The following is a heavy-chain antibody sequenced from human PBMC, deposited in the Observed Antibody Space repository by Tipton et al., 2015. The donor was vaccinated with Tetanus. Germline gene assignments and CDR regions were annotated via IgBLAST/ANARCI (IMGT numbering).Heavy chain of an antibody. D-gene: IGHD1-1*01. CDR1: GNTFSSST. CDR2: IVPLFGSA. CDR3: ATVGAGLRRREGPLDS. V-gene: IGHV1-69*06. J-gene: IGHJ3*02. Sequence: QLVQSGAEVKKPGSSMRLSCKASGNTFSSSTLSWVRQAPGHGLEWMGMIVPLFGSAYYAQKLQDRVTITADKSASTAYLDLRSLKSDDTAVYYCATVGAGLRRREGPLDSWGQGTMVTVSS.